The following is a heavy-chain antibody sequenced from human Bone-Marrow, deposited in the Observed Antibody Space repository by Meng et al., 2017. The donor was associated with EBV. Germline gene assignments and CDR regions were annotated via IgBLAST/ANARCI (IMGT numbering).Heavy chain of an antibody. V-gene: IGHV4-61*01. Sequence: QVQLRESGPGPVKPSETLSLTCTVSGGSVSSGSYYWSWIRQPPGKGLEWIGYIYYSGSTNYNPSLKSRVTISVDTSKNQFSLKLSSVTAADTAVYYCARRRLQFGYFDYWGQGTLVTVSS. D-gene: IGHD5-24*01. J-gene: IGHJ4*02. CDR3: ARRRLQFGYFDY. CDR2: IYYSGST. CDR1: GGSVSSGSYY.